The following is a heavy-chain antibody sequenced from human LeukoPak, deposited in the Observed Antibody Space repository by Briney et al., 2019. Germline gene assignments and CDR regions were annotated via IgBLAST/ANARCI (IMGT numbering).Heavy chain of an antibody. V-gene: IGHV3-23*01. CDR1: GFTFSSHA. CDR2: ISGVGGST. Sequence: GGSLRLSCEASGFTFSSHAMAWVRQAPGKGVEWVSAISGVGGSTYYADSVKGRVTISRDNSKNTVYLEMNSLRAEDTALYYCARDPGVVAFHYFDFWGQGILVTVSS. D-gene: IGHD3-3*01. CDR3: ARDPGVVAFHYFDF. J-gene: IGHJ4*02.